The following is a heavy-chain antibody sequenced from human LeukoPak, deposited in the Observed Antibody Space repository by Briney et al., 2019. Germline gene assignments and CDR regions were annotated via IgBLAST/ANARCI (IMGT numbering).Heavy chain of an antibody. D-gene: IGHD3-10*01. CDR2: ISSSSSYT. J-gene: IGHJ4*02. CDR1: GFTFSDYY. Sequence: GGSLRLSCAASGFTFSDYYMSWIRQAPGKGLEWVSYISSSSSYTSYADSVKGRFTISRDNAKNSLYLQMNSLRAEDTAVYYCARDFRRDGDYWGQGTLVTVSS. CDR3: ARDFRRDGDY. V-gene: IGHV3-11*05.